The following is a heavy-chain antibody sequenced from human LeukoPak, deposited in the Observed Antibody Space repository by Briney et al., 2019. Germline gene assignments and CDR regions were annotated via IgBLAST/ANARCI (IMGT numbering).Heavy chain of an antibody. D-gene: IGHD6-13*01. CDR2: SGST. V-gene: IGHV4-59*08. CDR1: GGSISSHH. Sequence: SETLSLTCTVSGGSISSHHWSWIRQLPGKGLEWIGYSGSTNYNPSLKSRVTISVDTSKNQFSLKLSSVTAADTAVYYCARLRRAAAGTFDYWGQGTLVTVSS. J-gene: IGHJ4*02. CDR3: ARLRRAAAGTFDY.